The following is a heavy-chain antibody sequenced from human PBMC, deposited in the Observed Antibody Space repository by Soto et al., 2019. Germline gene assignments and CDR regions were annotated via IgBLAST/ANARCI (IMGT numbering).Heavy chain of an antibody. CDR2: IWYDGSNK. CDR1: GFTFSSYW. CDR3: AREKDGTNYFDY. Sequence: GGALRLSCAASGFTFSSYWMHWGRPAPGKGLEWVAVIWYDGSNKYYADSVKGRFTISRDNSKNTLYLQMNSLRAEDTAVYYCAREKDGTNYFDYWGQGTLVTVSS. V-gene: IGHV3-33*01. J-gene: IGHJ4*02. D-gene: IGHD1-1*01.